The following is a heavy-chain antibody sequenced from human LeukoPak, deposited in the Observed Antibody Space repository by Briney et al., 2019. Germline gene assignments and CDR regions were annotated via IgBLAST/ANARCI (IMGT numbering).Heavy chain of an antibody. D-gene: IGHD6-13*01. Sequence: WIGYIYYSGSTNYNPSLKSRVTISVDTSKNQFSLKLSSVTAADTAVYYCARPSSSLGAFDIWGQGTMVTVSS. CDR2: IYYSGST. V-gene: IGHV4-59*08. CDR3: ARPSSSLGAFDI. J-gene: IGHJ3*02.